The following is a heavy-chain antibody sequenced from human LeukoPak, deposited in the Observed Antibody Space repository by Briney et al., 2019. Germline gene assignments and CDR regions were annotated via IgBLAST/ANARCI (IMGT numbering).Heavy chain of an antibody. Sequence: GASVNVSCKAAGYTFTNYGVSWVRQAPGQGLEWMGWVSGYNGNTNYTQKLQGRVTMTTDTSTSTAYMELRSLRSDDTAVYYCARVSYYFASGSYYGDFWGQGTLVSVSS. CDR2: VSGYNGNT. CDR3: ARVSYYFASGSYYGDF. V-gene: IGHV1-18*01. J-gene: IGHJ4*02. D-gene: IGHD3-10*01. CDR1: GYTFTNYG.